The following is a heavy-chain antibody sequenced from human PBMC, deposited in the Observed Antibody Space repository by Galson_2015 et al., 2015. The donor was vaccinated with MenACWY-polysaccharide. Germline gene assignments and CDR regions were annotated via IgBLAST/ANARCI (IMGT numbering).Heavy chain of an antibody. V-gene: IGHV3-33*01. CDR1: GLKFRGSG. D-gene: IGHD2-15*01. CDR3: AREGSRIVFHAFDI. CDR2: IQYDGSQK. Sequence: SLRLSCAASGLKFRGSGMHWVRQAPGKGLEWVAVIQYDGSQKQYIDSVKGRFTISRDNSRNTLFLEMNSLRAEDTAVYYCAREGSRIVFHAFDIWGRGTMVTVSS. J-gene: IGHJ3*02.